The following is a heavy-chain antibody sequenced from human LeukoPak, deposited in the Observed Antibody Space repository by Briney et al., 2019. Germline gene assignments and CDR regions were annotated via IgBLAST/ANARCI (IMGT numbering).Heavy chain of an antibody. D-gene: IGHD5-12*01. CDR3: ARGRFRGYSGYGIPDYFDY. CDR1: GFTFSSYS. V-gene: IGHV4-34*01. CDR2: INHSGST. Sequence: GSLRLSCAASGFTFSSYSMNWVRQAPGKGLEWIGEINHSGSTNYNPSLKSRVTISVDTSKNQFSLKLSSVTAADTAVYYCARGRFRGYSGYGIPDYFDYWGQGTLVTVSS. J-gene: IGHJ4*02.